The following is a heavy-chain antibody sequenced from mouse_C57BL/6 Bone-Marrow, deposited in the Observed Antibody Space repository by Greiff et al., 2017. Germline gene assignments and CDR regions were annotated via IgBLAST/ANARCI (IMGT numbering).Heavy chain of an antibody. CDR1: GFTFSDYY. D-gene: IGHD5-2*01. V-gene: IGHV5-16*01. J-gene: IGHJ4*01. CDR2: INYDGSST. Sequence: EVKVVESEGGLVQPGSSMKLSCTASGFTFSDYYMAWVRQVPEKGLEWVANINYDGSSTCYLDSLKSRFIMSSDNAKNILYLQMISLKSEDTATYSFARHIEYNGRHYYAKDYWGQGTSVTVSS. CDR3: ARHIEYNGRHYYAKDY.